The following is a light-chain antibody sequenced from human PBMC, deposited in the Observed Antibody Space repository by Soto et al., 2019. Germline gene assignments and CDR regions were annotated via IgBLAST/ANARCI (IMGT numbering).Light chain of an antibody. CDR2: LNSDGSH. Sequence: QPVLTQSPSASASLGASVKLTCTLSSGHSRYAIAWHQQQPEKGPRYLMKLNSDGSHSKGDGIPDRFSGSSSGAERYLTISSLQSEDEADYYCQTWVTGIQIFGGGTQLTVL. CDR1: SGHSRYA. V-gene: IGLV4-69*01. J-gene: IGLJ2*01. CDR3: QTWVTGIQI.